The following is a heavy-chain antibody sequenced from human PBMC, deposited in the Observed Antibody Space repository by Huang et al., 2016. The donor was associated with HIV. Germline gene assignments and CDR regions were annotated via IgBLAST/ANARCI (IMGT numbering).Heavy chain of an antibody. CDR2: ISSGSTTI. CDR3: ARDGLRGRLMTRSLDY. J-gene: IGHJ4*02. D-gene: IGHD3-10*01. V-gene: IGHV3-48*01. CDR1: GFIFNIYS. Sequence: EVQLVESGGDLVQPGGSLRLSCAASGFIFNIYSMNWVRQAPGTVLDWVSTISSGSTTIYYADSVKGRFTISRDNAKNSLYLQMNSLRAEDTAVYYCARDGLRGRLMTRSLDYWGQGTLVTVSS.